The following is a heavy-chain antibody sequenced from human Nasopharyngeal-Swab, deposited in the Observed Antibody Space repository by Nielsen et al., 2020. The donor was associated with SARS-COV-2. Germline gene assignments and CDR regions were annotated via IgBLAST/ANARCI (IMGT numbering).Heavy chain of an antibody. CDR2: ISRNAASI. V-gene: IGHV3-9*01. Sequence: GGSLRLSCAVSGFTFDDYAMHWDRQAPGKGLEWVSSISRNAASIGYAASVKGRFTISRDNAKNSLYLQMSTLRAEDTALYYCAKDSRSSYYDAYYYSMDVWGKGTTVTVSS. CDR3: AKDSRSSYYDAYYYSMDV. CDR1: GFTFDDYA. J-gene: IGHJ6*03. D-gene: IGHD4-11*01.